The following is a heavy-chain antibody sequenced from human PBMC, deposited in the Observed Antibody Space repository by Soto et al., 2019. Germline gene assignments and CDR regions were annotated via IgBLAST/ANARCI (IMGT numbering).Heavy chain of an antibody. CDR3: ERDQGYGDLFFDY. V-gene: IGHV1-69*13. CDR1: GGTFSSYA. J-gene: IGHJ4*02. Sequence: GASVKVSCKASGGTFSSYAISWVRQAPGQGLEWMGGIIPIFGTASYAQKFQGRVTITADESTSTAYMELSSLRSEDTAVYYCERDQGYGDLFFDYWGQGTLVTVSS. D-gene: IGHD4-17*01. CDR2: IIPIFGTA.